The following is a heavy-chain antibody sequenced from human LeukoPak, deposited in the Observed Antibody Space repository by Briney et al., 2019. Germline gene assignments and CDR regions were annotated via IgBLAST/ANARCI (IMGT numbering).Heavy chain of an antibody. V-gene: IGHV4-59*11. CDR1: GGSISNHF. J-gene: IGHJ4*02. D-gene: IGHD1-1*01. CDR2: IYYRGTT. CDR3: ARGTPRLGFDY. Sequence: PSETLSLTCTVPGGSISNHFWSWIRQPPGKGLEWIGYIYYRGTTNYNPSLKSRVTISLGTSNNQISLKLSSVTAADTAVYYCARGTPRLGFDYWGQGTLVTVSS.